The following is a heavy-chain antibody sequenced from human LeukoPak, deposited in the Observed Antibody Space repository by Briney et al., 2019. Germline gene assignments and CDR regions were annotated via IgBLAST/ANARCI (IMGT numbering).Heavy chain of an antibody. J-gene: IGHJ4*02. Sequence: SETLSLTCTVSGGSISSSSYYWGWIRQPPGKGLEWIGSIYYSGSTYYNPSLKSRVTISVDTSKNQFSLKLSSVTAADTAVYYCVTTAAGAFDYWGQGTLVTVSS. CDR2: IYYSGST. CDR3: VTTAAGAFDY. CDR1: GGSISSSSYY. D-gene: IGHD6-13*01. V-gene: IGHV4-39*01.